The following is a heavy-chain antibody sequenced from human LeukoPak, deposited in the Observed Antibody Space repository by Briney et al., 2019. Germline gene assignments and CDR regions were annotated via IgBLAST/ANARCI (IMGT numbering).Heavy chain of an antibody. CDR3: ARVSGSSGWYLLLGFDY. D-gene: IGHD6-19*01. V-gene: IGHV4-59*01. CDR2: IYYSGST. Sequence: PSETLSLTCTVSGGSISSYYWSWIRQPPGKGPEWIGYIYYSGSTNYNPSLKSRVTISVDTSKNQFSLKLSSVTAADTAVYYCARVSGSSGWYLLLGFDYWARGPLVTVSS. CDR1: GGSISSYY. J-gene: IGHJ4*02.